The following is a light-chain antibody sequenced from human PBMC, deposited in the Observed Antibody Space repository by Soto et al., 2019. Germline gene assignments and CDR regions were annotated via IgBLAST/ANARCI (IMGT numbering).Light chain of an antibody. CDR3: HQYYYWPPWT. CDR1: QSVSGN. J-gene: IGKJ1*01. CDR2: GAF. V-gene: IGKV3-15*01. Sequence: EKVMTQSPATLSVSPGETATISCRAGQSVSGNLAWFQQKPGQAPRLLIYGAFTRASGVPDRFSGSGSGTECTLTISSVQSEDFAVYYGHQYYYWPPWTFGQGTKVGIK.